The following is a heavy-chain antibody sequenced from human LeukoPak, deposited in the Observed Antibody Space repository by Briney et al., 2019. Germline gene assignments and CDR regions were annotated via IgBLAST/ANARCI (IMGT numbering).Heavy chain of an antibody. CDR2: IGDTTSTI. J-gene: IGHJ4*02. D-gene: IGHD4-23*01. CDR3: ARGRPHGNDY. V-gene: IGHV3-48*04. Sequence: GGSLRLSCAGSGFIFSHYSMNWVRQAPGKGLEWVSYIGDTTSTISYADSVKGRFSISRDNAKNTLYLQMNSLRVEDTAVYYCARGRPHGNDYWGQGTLVTVSS. CDR1: GFIFSHYS.